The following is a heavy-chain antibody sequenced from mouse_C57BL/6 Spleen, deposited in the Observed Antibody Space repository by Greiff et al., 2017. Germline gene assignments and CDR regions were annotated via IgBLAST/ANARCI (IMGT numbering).Heavy chain of an antibody. CDR1: GFTIKDDY. CDR2: IDPENGDT. J-gene: IGHJ3*01. D-gene: IGHD1-1*01. CDR3: TTTLNYGLAY. V-gene: IGHV14-4*01. Sequence: VQLQQSGAQLVRPGASVKLSCTASGFTIKDDYMHWVKQRPEQGLEWIGWIDPENGDTEYASKFQGKATITADTSSNTAYLQLSSLTSEDTAVYYCTTTLNYGLAYWGQGTLVTVSA.